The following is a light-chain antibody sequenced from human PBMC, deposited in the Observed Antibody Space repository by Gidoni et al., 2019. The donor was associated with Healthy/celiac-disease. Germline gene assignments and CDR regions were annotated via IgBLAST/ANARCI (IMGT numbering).Light chain of an antibody. Sequence: EIVFSQSPVTLSLSPGEKPTLSCRASQRVSSSYLAWYQQKPGQAPRLLIYGASSRATGIPDRFSGSGSGTDFTLTISRLEPEDFAVYYCQQYGSSLTWTFXQXTKVEIK. J-gene: IGKJ1*01. CDR2: GAS. V-gene: IGKV3-20*01. CDR1: QRVSSSY. CDR3: QQYGSSLTWT.